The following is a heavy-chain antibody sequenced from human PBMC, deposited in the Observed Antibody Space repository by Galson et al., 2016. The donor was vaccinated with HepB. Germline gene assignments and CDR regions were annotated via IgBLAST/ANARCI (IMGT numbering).Heavy chain of an antibody. J-gene: IGHJ3*02. D-gene: IGHD3-10*01. CDR3: AKMKYNGSGSLSTFDI. V-gene: IGHV3-23*01. CDR1: GFTFSSYA. CDR2: ISGSADST. Sequence: SLRLSCAASGFTFSSYAMSWVRQAPGKGLEWVSTISGSADSTYYADSVKGRFSISRDKSRNTLYVQMNSLRADDTAIYYCAKMKYNGSGSLSTFDIWGPGTMVTVSS.